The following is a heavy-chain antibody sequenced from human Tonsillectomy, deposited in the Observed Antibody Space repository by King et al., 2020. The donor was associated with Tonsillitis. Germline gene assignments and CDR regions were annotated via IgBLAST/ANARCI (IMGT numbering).Heavy chain of an antibody. V-gene: IGHV2-70*01. CDR3: ARRSRFIVGDAYDGFDV. D-gene: IGHD1-26*01. CDR1: GFSLTTSGMC. Sequence: QVTLKESGPALVKPTQTLTLTCTFSGFSLTTSGMCVSWIRQPPGKALEWLALIDWDDEKYYSTSLKTRLTIFKDTSKNQVVLTMTNMDPVDTATYYCARRSRFIVGDAYDGFDVWGQGTMVTVSS. CDR2: IDWDDEK. J-gene: IGHJ3*01.